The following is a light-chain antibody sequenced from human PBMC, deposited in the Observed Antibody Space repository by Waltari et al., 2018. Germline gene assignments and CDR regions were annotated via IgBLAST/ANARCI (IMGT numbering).Light chain of an antibody. CDR3: QQANSFPWT. CDR2: AAS. CDR1: QSVTTY. J-gene: IGKJ1*01. Sequence: DIQMTQSPSSLSASVGDRVTITCRASQSVTTYLNWYQQTPGKAPKLLIYAASTLQSGVPSRFSGSGSGTDFTLTISSLQPEDFATYYCQQANSFPWTFGQGTKVEIK. V-gene: IGKV1-39*01.